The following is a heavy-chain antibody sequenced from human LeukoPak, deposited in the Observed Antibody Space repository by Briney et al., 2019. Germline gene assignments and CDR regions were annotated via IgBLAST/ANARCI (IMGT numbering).Heavy chain of an antibody. D-gene: IGHD3-9*01. V-gene: IGHV1-2*02. Sequence: ASVTVSCKASGYSFTDYYIHWVRQAPGQGLEWMGWINPNSGGTNYAQKFQGRVTMTRDTSISTAYMELSRQRSDDTAVYYCARDKPPTTYYDILTGLLDFWGQGTLVTVSS. CDR1: GYSFTDYY. J-gene: IGHJ4*02. CDR3: ARDKPPTTYYDILTGLLDF. CDR2: INPNSGGT.